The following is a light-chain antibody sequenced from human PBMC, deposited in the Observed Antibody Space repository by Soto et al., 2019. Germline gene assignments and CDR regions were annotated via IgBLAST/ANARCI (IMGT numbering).Light chain of an antibody. V-gene: IGLV1-51*01. CDR3: ATWDSAMSAGV. Sequence: QSVLTQPPSVSAAPGQKVTISCSGSSSNIGSHYVSWYQHLPGTAPKLLIYDDNKRPSGIPDRFSGSKSGTSATLDITGLQTGDEADYFCATWDSAMSAGVFATGTKGPVL. J-gene: IGLJ1*01. CDR1: SSNIGSHY. CDR2: DDN.